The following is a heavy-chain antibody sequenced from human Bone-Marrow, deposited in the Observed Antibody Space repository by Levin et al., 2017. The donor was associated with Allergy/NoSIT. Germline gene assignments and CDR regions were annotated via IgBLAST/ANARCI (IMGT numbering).Heavy chain of an antibody. Sequence: LTCATSGFTFTTYAIHWVRQAPGKGLEWVAVIWYDGSNEYYADSVRGRFTISRDNSTNTLYLQMNSLRAEDTAVYYCARDSVQVVEPAPDDNNQPSLLMDVWGQGTTVIVSS. CDR2: IWYDGSNE. J-gene: IGHJ6*02. CDR3: ARDSVQVVEPAPDDNNQPSLLMDV. D-gene: IGHD3-22*01. CDR1: GFTFTTYA. V-gene: IGHV3-33*01.